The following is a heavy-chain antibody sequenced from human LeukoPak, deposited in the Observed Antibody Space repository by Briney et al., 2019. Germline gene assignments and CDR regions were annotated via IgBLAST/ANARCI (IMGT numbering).Heavy chain of an antibody. J-gene: IGHJ2*01. Sequence: NPSETLSLTCAVYGGSFSGYYWSWIRQPPGKGLEWIGEINHSGSTNYNPSLKSRVTISVDTSKNQFSLKLSSVTAADTAVYYCARRDYGSDWYFDLWGRGTLVTVSS. CDR2: INHSGST. CDR1: GGSFSGYY. D-gene: IGHD4-17*01. CDR3: ARRDYGSDWYFDL. V-gene: IGHV4-34*01.